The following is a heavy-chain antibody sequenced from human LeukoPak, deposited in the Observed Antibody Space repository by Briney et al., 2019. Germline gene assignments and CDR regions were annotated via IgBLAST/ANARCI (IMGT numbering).Heavy chain of an antibody. D-gene: IGHD3-3*01. Sequence: GGSLRLSCAASGFTFSSYGMHWVRQAPGKGLEWVAFIRYDGSNKYYADSVKGRFTISRDNSKNTLYLQMNSLRAEDTAVYYCATVEYVWSGRFDYWGQGTLVTVSS. J-gene: IGHJ4*02. CDR1: GFTFSSYG. CDR2: IRYDGSNK. CDR3: ATVEYVWSGRFDY. V-gene: IGHV3-30*02.